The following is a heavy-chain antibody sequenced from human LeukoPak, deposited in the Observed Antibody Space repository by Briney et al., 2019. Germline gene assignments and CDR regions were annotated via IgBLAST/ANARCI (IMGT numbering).Heavy chain of an antibody. CDR3: ARAAQRVRGVIISNWFDP. V-gene: IGHV4-4*07. D-gene: IGHD3-10*01. J-gene: IGHJ5*02. CDR2: IYTSGST. CDR1: GGSISSYY. Sequence: PSETLSLTCTVSGGSISSYYWSWIRQPAGKGLEWIGRIYTSGSTNYNPSLKSRVTMSVDTSKNQFSLKLSSVTAADTAVYYCARAAQRVRGVIISNWFDPWGQGTLVIVSS.